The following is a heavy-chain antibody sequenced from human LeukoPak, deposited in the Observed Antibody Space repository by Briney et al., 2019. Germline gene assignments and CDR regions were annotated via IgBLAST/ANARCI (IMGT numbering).Heavy chain of an antibody. CDR2: IFPSGGEI. Sequence: GGSLRLSCAASAFTFSTFAMIWVRQPPVKGLEWVSSIFPSGGEIHYADSVRGRFTISRDNSKSTLSLQMNSLRAEDTAIYYCATYRQVLLPFESWGQGTLVTVSS. J-gene: IGHJ4*02. CDR1: AFTFSTFA. D-gene: IGHD2-8*02. V-gene: IGHV3-23*01. CDR3: ATYRQVLLPFES.